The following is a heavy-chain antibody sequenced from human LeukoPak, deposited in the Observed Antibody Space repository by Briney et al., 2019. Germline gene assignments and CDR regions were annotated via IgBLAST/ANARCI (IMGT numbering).Heavy chain of an antibody. V-gene: IGHV4-34*01. Sequence: SETLSLTCAVYGGSFSGYYWSWIRQPPGKGLEWLGEINHSGSTNYNPSLKSRVTISVDTSKNQFSLKLSSVTAADTAVYYCARPSRYCSGGSCYLVRYYYGMDVWGKGTTVTVSS. CDR1: GGSFSGYY. J-gene: IGHJ6*04. CDR3: ARPSRYCSGGSCYLVRYYYGMDV. D-gene: IGHD2-15*01. CDR2: INHSGST.